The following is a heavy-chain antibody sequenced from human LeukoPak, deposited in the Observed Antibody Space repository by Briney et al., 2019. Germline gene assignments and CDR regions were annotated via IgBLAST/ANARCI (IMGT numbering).Heavy chain of an antibody. J-gene: IGHJ4*02. CDR3: AKDGHSSGWGLDY. Sequence: GGSLRLSCAASGFTFSSYAMTWVREAPGKGLEWVSTISGSGGSTYCADSVKGRFTISRDNSKNTVYLQMNSLRVEDTAVYYCAKDGHSSGWGLDYWGQGTLITVSS. CDR1: GFTFSSYA. V-gene: IGHV3-23*01. D-gene: IGHD6-19*01. CDR2: ISGSGGST.